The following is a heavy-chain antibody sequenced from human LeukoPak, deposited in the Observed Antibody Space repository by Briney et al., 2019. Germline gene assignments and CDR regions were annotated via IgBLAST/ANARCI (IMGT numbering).Heavy chain of an antibody. CDR2: INPNSGGT. V-gene: IGHV1-2*02. CDR1: GNTFTGYY. J-gene: IGHJ6*03. D-gene: IGHD2-2*02. CDR3: ARDQHIVVVPAAIGYYYYYMDV. Sequence: ASVKVSCKASGNTFTGYYMHWVRQAPGQGLEWMGWINPNSGGTNYAQKFQGRVTMTRDTSISTAYMELSRLRSDDTAVYYCARDQHIVVVPAAIGYYYYYMDVWGKGTTVTVSS.